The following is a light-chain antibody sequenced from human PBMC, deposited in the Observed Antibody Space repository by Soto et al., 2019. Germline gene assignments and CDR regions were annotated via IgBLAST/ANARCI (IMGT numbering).Light chain of an antibody. CDR1: QSVSRY. J-gene: IGKJ2*01. CDR3: QHRSNWPT. V-gene: IGKV3-11*01. Sequence: IVLTQSPATLSLSPGERATLSCRASQSVSRYLVWYQQKPGQAPRLLIYDASNRATGIPPRFSGSGSGTDFTLTISSLEPEDVAVYFCQHRSNWPTFGQETKLEI. CDR2: DAS.